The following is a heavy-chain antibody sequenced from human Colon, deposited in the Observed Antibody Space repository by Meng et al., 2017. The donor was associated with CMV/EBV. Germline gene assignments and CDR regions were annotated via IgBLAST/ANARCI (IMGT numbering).Heavy chain of an antibody. CDR3: ARDQGYSSSLASSLYYYYYGMDV. Sequence: GESLKISCAASGFTFSSYWMHWVRQAPGKGLVWVSRINSDGSSTSYADSVKGRFTISRDNAKNTLYLQMNSLRAEDTAVYYCARDQGYSSSLASSLYYYYYGMDVWGQGTTVTVSS. D-gene: IGHD6-6*01. J-gene: IGHJ6*02. CDR2: INSDGSST. CDR1: GFTFSSYW. V-gene: IGHV3-74*01.